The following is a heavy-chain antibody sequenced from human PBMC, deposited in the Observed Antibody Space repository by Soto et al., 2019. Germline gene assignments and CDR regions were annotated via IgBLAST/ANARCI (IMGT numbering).Heavy chain of an antibody. D-gene: IGHD6-19*01. Sequence: QVQLVQSGAEVKKPGASVKVSCKASGYTFTGYYMHWVRQAPGQGLEWMGWINPNSGGTNYAQKFQGWVTMTRDTSISTAYMELSRLRSDDTALYYCARGKGGYSSGWYELTFDYWGQGTLVTVSS. CDR1: GYTFTGYY. V-gene: IGHV1-2*04. CDR2: INPNSGGT. J-gene: IGHJ4*02. CDR3: ARGKGGYSSGWYELTFDY.